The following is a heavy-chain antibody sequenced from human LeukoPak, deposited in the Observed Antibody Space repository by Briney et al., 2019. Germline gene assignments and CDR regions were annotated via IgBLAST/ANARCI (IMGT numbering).Heavy chain of an antibody. J-gene: IGHJ4*02. CDR2: IYYSGST. V-gene: IGHV4-59*12. Sequence: SGGSIXXYYWSWIRQPPGKGLEWIGYIYYSGSTNYNPSLKSRVTISVDTSKNQFSLKLSSVTAADTAVYYCARGHRVVPFDYWGQGTLVTVSS. CDR3: ARGHRVVPFDY. CDR1: GGSIXXYY. D-gene: IGHD2-2*01.